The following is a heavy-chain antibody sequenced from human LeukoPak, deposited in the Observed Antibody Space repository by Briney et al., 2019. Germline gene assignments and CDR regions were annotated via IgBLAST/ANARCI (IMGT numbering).Heavy chain of an antibody. V-gene: IGHV3-21*01. Sequence: PGGSLRLSCAASGFTFSRYSMNWVRQAPGKGLEWVSSISSSSSYIYYADSVKGRFTISRDNAKNSLYLQMNRLRAEDTAVYYCARDKGITGRADYWGQGALVTVSS. CDR2: ISSSSSYI. CDR1: GFTFSRYS. CDR3: ARDKGITGRADY. D-gene: IGHD1-20*01. J-gene: IGHJ4*02.